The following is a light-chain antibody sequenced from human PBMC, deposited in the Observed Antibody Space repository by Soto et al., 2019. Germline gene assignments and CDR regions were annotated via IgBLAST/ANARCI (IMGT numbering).Light chain of an antibody. CDR3: SSYAGSNYVV. CDR1: SSDVGGYNY. V-gene: IGLV2-8*01. Sequence: QSALTQPPSASGSPGQSVTISCTGTSSDVGGYNYVSWYQQHPGKAPKLMIYEVTQRPSGVPDRFSGSKSGNTASLTVSGLRAEDEADYYCSSYAGSNYVVFGGGTKLTVL. CDR2: EVT. J-gene: IGLJ3*02.